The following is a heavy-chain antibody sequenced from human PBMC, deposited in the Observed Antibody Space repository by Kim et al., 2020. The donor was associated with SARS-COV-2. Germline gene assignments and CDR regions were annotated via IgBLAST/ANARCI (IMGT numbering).Heavy chain of an antibody. V-gene: IGHV3-48*03. CDR3: ARENREGGIGGWDC. J-gene: IGHJ4*02. D-gene: IGHD3-10*01. Sequence: YGDSMKGRFTISRDNAKNSLNLQMNSLRVEDTAIYYCARENREGGIGGWDCWGQGTLVTVSS.